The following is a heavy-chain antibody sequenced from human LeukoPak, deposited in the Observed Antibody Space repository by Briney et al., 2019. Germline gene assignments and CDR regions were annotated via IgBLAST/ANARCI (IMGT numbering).Heavy chain of an antibody. CDR1: GFTFNNYA. CDR2: ISSSGSTI. Sequence: GGSLRLSCAASGFTFNNYAMSWVRQAPGKGLEWVSYISSSGSTIYYADSVKGRFTISRDNAKNSLYLQMNSLRAEDTAVYYCARSQYYDSSSWYYWGQGTLVTVSS. V-gene: IGHV3-11*01. D-gene: IGHD3-22*01. J-gene: IGHJ4*02. CDR3: ARSQYYDSSSWYY.